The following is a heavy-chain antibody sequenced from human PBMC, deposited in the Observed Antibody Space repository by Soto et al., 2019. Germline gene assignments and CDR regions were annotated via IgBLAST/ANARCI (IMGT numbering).Heavy chain of an antibody. CDR1: GYTFTSYA. J-gene: IGHJ4*02. Sequence: ASVKVSCKASGYTFTSYAMHWVRQAPGQRLEWMGIIKPSGDTTGYAQKFQGRVAMTRDTSTDTVYMELSSLGSEDTAVYFCAREAPDTLFFDYWGQGTLVTVSS. CDR2: IKPSGDTT. CDR3: AREAPDTLFFDY. V-gene: IGHV1-46*01.